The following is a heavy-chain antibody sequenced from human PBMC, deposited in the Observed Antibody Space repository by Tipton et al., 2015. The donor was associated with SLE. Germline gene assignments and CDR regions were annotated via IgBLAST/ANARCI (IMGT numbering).Heavy chain of an antibody. V-gene: IGHV4-39*01. CDR1: GGSISSSSYY. D-gene: IGHD7-27*01. CDR2: IYYSGST. J-gene: IGHJ2*01. CDR3: ATKTGGWYFDL. Sequence: PGLVKPSETLSLTCTVSGGSISSSSYYWGWIRQPPGKGLEWIGSIYYSGSTYYNPSLKSRVTISVDTSKNQFSLKLSSVTAADTAVYYCATKTGGWYFDLWGRGTLVTVSS.